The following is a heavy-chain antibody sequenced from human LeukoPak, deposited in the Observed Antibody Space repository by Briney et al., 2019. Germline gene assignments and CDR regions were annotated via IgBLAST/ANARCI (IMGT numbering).Heavy chain of an antibody. J-gene: IGHJ4*02. CDR1: GGSFSGYY. CDR2: INHSGST. CDR3: ARSRNSGYPDY. D-gene: IGHD5-12*01. V-gene: IGHV4-34*01. Sequence: PSETLSLTCAVYGGSFSGYYWSWIRQPPGKGLEWIGEINHSGSTNYNPSLKSRVTISVDTSKNQFSLKLSSVTAADTAVYYCARSRNSGYPDYWGRGTLVTVSS.